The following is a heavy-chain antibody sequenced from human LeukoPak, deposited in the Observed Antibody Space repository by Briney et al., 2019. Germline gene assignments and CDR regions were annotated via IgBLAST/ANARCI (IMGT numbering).Heavy chain of an antibody. Sequence: GGSLRLSCSVSGFTFSSHAMHWVRQAPGKGLECVAYISYDGSFQYHADSVKGRFTISRDNSKDILYLQMNSLRAEDTAAYYCAKDRSYYDSSGPLDYWGQGTLVTVSS. J-gene: IGHJ4*02. CDR3: AKDRSYYDSSGPLDY. CDR1: GFTFSSHA. V-gene: IGHV3-30-3*01. CDR2: ISYDGSFQ. D-gene: IGHD3-22*01.